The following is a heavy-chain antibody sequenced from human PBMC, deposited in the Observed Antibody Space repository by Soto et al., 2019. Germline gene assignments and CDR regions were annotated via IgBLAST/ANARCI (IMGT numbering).Heavy chain of an antibody. Sequence: PVGSLKISCKGSGYSFTSYWICWVRQMPGKGLEWMGIIYPGDSDTRYSPSFQGQVTIPADKSISTAYLQWSSLKASDTAMYYCARQVYDSSGYWDYYYYGMDVWGQGTTVTVSS. CDR2: IYPGDSDT. J-gene: IGHJ6*02. V-gene: IGHV5-51*01. CDR1: GYSFTSYW. D-gene: IGHD3-22*01. CDR3: ARQVYDSSGYWDYYYYGMDV.